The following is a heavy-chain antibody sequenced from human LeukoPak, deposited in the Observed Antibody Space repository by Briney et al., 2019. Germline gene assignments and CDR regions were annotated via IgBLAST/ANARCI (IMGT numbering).Heavy chain of an antibody. V-gene: IGHV4-4*07. D-gene: IGHD3-10*01. J-gene: IGHJ4*02. CDR3: ASWGAGSTNYYFDY. CDR1: VRSLRIYY. Sequence: SETLSLTCTVSVRSLRIYYWSCIRQPAGKGLEWIGRIYTSGSTNYNPSLKSRVTMSVDTSNYQFSLELSSVPAADKAVYNCASWGAGSTNYYFDYWGQGTLVTVSS. CDR2: IYTSGST.